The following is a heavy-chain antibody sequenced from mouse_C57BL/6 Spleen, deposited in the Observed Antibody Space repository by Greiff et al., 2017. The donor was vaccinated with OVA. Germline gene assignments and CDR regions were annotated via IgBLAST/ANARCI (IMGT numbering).Heavy chain of an antibody. CDR1: GYTFTSYW. V-gene: IGHV1-64*01. Sequence: VQLQQPGAELVKPGASVKLSCKASGYTFTSYWMHWVKQRPGQGLEWIGMIHPNSGSTNYNEKFKSKATLTVDKSSSTAYMQLSSLTSEDSAVYYCARERDYGSSSFAYWGQGTLVTVSA. CDR3: ARERDYGSSSFAY. D-gene: IGHD1-1*01. CDR2: IHPNSGST. J-gene: IGHJ3*01.